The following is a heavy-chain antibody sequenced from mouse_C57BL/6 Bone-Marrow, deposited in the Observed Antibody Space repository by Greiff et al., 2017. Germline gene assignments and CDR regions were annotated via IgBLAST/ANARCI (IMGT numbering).Heavy chain of an antibody. CDR1: GFSLSTSGMG. V-gene: IGHV8-12*01. CDR3: ARRKDYGSSYAMDY. CDR2: IYWDDDK. D-gene: IGHD1-1*01. J-gene: IGHJ4*01. Sequence: VKLMESGPGILQSSQTLSLTCSFSGFSLSTSGMGVSWIRQPSGKGLEWLAHIYWDDDKRYNPSLKSRLTISKDTSRNHVFLKITSVDTADTATYYCARRKDYGSSYAMDYWGQGTSVTVSS.